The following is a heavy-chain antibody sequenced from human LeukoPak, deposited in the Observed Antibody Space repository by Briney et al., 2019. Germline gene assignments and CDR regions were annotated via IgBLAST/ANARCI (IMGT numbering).Heavy chain of an antibody. V-gene: IGHV1-8*01. CDR3: ARDLGYCSGGSCYGPYYFDY. CDR2: MNPNSGNT. Sequence: ASVKVSCKASGYTFTSYDINWVRQATGQGLEWLGWMNPNSGNTGYAQKFQGRVTMTRNTSISTAYMELSSLRSEDTAVYYCARDLGYCSGGSCYGPYYFDYWGQGTLVTVSS. J-gene: IGHJ4*02. D-gene: IGHD2-15*01. CDR1: GYTFTSYD.